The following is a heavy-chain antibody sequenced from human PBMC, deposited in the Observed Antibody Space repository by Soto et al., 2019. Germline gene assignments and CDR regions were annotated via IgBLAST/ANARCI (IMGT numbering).Heavy chain of an antibody. J-gene: IGHJ2*01. CDR3: ARTSSIAVAGTHLDYWYFDL. Sequence: EVQLVESGGGLVQPGGSLRLSCAASGFTFSSYDMHWVRQATGKGLEWVSAIGTAGDTYYPGSVKGRFTISRENAKISLYLQMNSLSAEDTAVYYCARTSSIAVAGTHLDYWYFDLWGRGTLVTVSS. CDR1: GFTFSSYD. CDR2: IGTAGDT. D-gene: IGHD6-19*01. V-gene: IGHV3-13*01.